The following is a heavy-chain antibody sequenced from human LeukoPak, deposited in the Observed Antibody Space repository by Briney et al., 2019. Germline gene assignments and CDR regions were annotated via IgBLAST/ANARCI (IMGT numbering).Heavy chain of an antibody. CDR2: INPNNGGT. J-gene: IGHJ4*02. CDR3: ARDRHSGNYYLDY. V-gene: IGHV1-2*04. Sequence: GASVKVSCKASGYTFTSYYMHWVRQAPGQGLEWMGWINPNNGGTNYVQKFQGWVTMTRDTSISTAYMELSRLRSNDTAVYYCARDRHSGNYYLDYWGQGTLVTVSS. D-gene: IGHD1-26*01. CDR1: GYTFTSYY.